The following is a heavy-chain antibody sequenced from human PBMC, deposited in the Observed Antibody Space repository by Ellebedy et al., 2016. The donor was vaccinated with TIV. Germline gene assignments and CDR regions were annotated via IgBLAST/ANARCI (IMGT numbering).Heavy chain of an antibody. V-gene: IGHV3-23*01. CDR2: ISASGTLT. CDR3: AKSLGNGDYYSVS. J-gene: IGHJ5*02. Sequence: PGGSLRLTCAASGFTFSSCGMSWVLHAPGKGPEWVSAISASGTLTYYADTVKGRVTISRDNSKNLVYLQMNSLRVEDTAVYYCAKSLGNGDYYSVSWGQGILVTVSS. CDR1: GFTFSSCG. D-gene: IGHD4-17*01.